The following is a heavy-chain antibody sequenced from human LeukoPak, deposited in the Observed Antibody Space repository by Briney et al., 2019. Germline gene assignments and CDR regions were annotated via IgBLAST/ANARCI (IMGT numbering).Heavy chain of an antibody. D-gene: IGHD1-26*01. Sequence: ASVKVSCKASGYTFTSYYMNWVRQAPGQGLEWMGIINPSGGSTSYAQKFQGRVTMTRDMSTSTVYMELSSLRSEDTAVYYCARARGGSRRVSGWFDPWGQGTLVTVSS. J-gene: IGHJ5*02. CDR1: GYTFTSYY. CDR3: ARARGGSRRVSGWFDP. CDR2: INPSGGST. V-gene: IGHV1-46*01.